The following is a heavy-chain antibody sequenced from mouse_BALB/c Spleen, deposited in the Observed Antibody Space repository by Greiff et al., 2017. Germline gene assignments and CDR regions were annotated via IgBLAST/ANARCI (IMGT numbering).Heavy chain of an antibody. V-gene: IGHV5-12-1*01. J-gene: IGHJ3*01. CDR2: ISSGGGST. CDR3: ARHGDDGYFAY. CDR1: GFAFSSYD. D-gene: IGHD2-3*01. Sequence: EVQLVESGGGLVKPGGSLKLSCAASGFAFSSYDMSWVRQTPEKRLEWVAYISSGGGSTYYPDTVKGRFTISRDNAKNTLYLQMSSLKSEDTAMYYCARHGDDGYFAYWGQGTLVTVSA.